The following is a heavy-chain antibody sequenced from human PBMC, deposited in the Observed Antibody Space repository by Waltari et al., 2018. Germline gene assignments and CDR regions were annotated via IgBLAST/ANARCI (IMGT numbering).Heavy chain of an antibody. D-gene: IGHD3-22*01. CDR1: GGSVSSGSSY. Sequence: QVQLQESGPGLVKASETLSLTCTVSGGSVSSGSSYWSWTRQPPGKGLEWIGYIYYSGNTNYNPSLKSRVTISVDTSKNQFSLKLSSVTAADTAVYYCARVRSYYDSSGYYSGDYFDYWGQGTLVTVSS. CDR3: ARVRSYYDSSGYYSGDYFDY. CDR2: IYYSGNT. V-gene: IGHV4-61*01. J-gene: IGHJ4*02.